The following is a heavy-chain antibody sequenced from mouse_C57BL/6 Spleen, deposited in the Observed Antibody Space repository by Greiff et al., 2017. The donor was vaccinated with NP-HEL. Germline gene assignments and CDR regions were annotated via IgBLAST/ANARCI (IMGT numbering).Heavy chain of an antibody. J-gene: IGHJ2*01. V-gene: IGHV1-52*01. Sequence: QVQLQQPGAELVRPGSSVKLSCKASDYTFTSYWMHWVKQRPIQGLEWIGNIDPSDSETHYNQKFKDKATLTVDKSSSTAYMQLSSLTSEDSAVYYCARLVDSSGYFDYWGQGTTLTVSS. CDR3: ARLVDSSGYFDY. CDR1: DYTFTSYW. CDR2: IDPSDSET. D-gene: IGHD3-2*02.